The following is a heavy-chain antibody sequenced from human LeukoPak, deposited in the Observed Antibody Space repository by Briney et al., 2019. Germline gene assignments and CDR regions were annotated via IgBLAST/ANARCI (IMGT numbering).Heavy chain of an antibody. J-gene: IGHJ4*02. V-gene: IGHV1-69*13. CDR2: IIPIFGTA. CDR3: ARVGSDYGDH. D-gene: IGHD4-17*01. Sequence: ASVKVSCKASGGTFSSYAISWVRQAPGQGLEWMGGIIPIFGTANYAQKFQGSVTITADESTSTAYMELSSLRSEDTAVYYCARVGSDYGDHWGQGTLVTVSS. CDR1: GGTFSSYA.